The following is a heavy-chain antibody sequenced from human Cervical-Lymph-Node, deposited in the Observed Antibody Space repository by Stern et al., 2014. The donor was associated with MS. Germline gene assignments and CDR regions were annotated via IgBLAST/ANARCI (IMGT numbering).Heavy chain of an antibody. CDR3: ARGKYVSITSDDAFDI. CDR1: GGPLKNLA. CDR2: IFPIFGTS. J-gene: IGHJ3*02. Sequence: QVQLVQSGAEVKKPGSSVKVSCKASGGPLKNLAISWVRQAPGHGLEWMGGIFPIFGTSTYAQKFQGRLTITADESTSTTFMDLSSLRSEDTAVYFCARGKYVSITSDDAFDIWGQGTLVAVSS. D-gene: IGHD2-21*01. V-gene: IGHV1-69*01.